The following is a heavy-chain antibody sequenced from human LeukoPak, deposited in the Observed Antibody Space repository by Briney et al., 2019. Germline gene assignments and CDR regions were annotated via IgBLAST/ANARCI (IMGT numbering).Heavy chain of an antibody. V-gene: IGHV3-48*03. CDR3: ARDAGNWFDP. CDR2: ISSSGSTI. J-gene: IGHJ5*02. CDR1: GFTFSSYA. Sequence: GRSLRLSCAASGFTFSSYAMHWVRQAPGKGLEWVSYISSSGSTIYYADSVKGRFTISRDNAKNSLYLQMNSLRAEDTAVYYCARDAGNWFDPWGQGTLVTVSS.